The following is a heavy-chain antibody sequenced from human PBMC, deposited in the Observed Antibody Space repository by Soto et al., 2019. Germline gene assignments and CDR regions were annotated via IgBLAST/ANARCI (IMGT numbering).Heavy chain of an antibody. V-gene: IGHV1-3*01. J-gene: IGHJ5*02. CDR2: INAGNGNT. D-gene: IGHD3-10*01. CDR1: GYTFTSYA. CDR3: ARDLSLWPSPLNWFDP. Sequence: GASVKVSCKASGYTFTSYAMHWVRQAPGQRLEWMGWINAGNGNTKYSQKSQGRVTITRDTSASTAYMELSSLRSEDTAVYYCARDLSLWPSPLNWFDPWGQGTLVTVSS.